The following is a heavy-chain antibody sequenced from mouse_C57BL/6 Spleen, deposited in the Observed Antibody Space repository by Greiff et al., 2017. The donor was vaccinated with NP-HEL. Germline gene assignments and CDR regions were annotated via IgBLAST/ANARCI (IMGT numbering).Heavy chain of an antibody. CDR3: AREGDITTVGFDY. V-gene: IGHV1-76*01. CDR2: IYPGSGNT. CDR1: GYTFTDYY. Sequence: VQLQQSGAELVRPGASVKLSCKASGYTFTDYYINWVKQRPGQGLEWIARIYPGSGNTYYNEKFKGKATLTAEKSSSTAYMQLSSLTSEDSAVYFCAREGDITTVGFDYWGQGTTLTVSS. J-gene: IGHJ2*01. D-gene: IGHD1-1*01.